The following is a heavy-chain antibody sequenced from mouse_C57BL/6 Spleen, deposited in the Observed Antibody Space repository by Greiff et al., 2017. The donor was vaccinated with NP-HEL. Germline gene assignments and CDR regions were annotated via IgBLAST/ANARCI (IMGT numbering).Heavy chain of an antibody. Sequence: QVQLQQPGAELVKPGASVKLSCKASGYTFTSYWMHWGKQRPGQGLEWIGMIHPNSGSTNYNEKFKSKATLTVDKSSSTAYMQLSSLTSEDAAFYYCARSDGYDSWFAYWGQGTLVTVSA. CDR2: IHPNSGST. CDR3: ARSDGYDSWFAY. D-gene: IGHD2-2*01. V-gene: IGHV1-64*01. CDR1: GYTFTSYW. J-gene: IGHJ3*01.